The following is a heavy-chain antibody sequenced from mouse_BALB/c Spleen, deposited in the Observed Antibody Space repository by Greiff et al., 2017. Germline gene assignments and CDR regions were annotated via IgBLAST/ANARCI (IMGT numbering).Heavy chain of an antibody. D-gene: IGHD2-4*01. CDR2: INSNGGST. Sequence: EVKLVESGGGLVQPGGSLKLSCAASGFTFSSYGMSWVRQTPDKRLEFVATINSNGGSTYYPDSVKGRFTISRDNAKNTLYLQMSSLKSEDTAMYYCARDSSTMITTSYYFDYWGQGTTLTVSS. V-gene: IGHV5-6-3*01. J-gene: IGHJ2*01. CDR3: ARDSSTMITTSYYFDY. CDR1: GFTFSSYG.